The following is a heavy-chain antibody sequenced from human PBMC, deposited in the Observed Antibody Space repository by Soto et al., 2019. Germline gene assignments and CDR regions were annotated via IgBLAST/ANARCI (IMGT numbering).Heavy chain of an antibody. D-gene: IGHD5-12*01. Sequence: SGPTLVNPTQTLRLTCTFSGFSLSTSGMCVSWIRQPPGKALEWLARIDWDDDKYYSTSLKTRLTISMDTSKNQVVLTMTNKDPVDTATYYCARIPYSGYDSSFAFDIWGQGTMVTVSS. CDR2: IDWDDDK. J-gene: IGHJ3*02. CDR1: GFSLSTSGMC. V-gene: IGHV2-70*11. CDR3: ARIPYSGYDSSFAFDI.